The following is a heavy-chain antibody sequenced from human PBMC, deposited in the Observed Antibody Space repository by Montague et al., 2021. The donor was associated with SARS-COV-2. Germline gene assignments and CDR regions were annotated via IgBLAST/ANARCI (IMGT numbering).Heavy chain of an antibody. J-gene: IGHJ3*02. V-gene: IGHV4-39*01. CDR3: ARPLVRGVPKAFDI. D-gene: IGHD3-10*01. CDR1: GGSITRNYY. CDR2: IYYSGTT. Sequence: SETLSLTCTVSGGSITRNYYWGWIRQPPGKGLEWVGNIYYSGTTFFNPSLESRVTISVDASKNPFSLNLTSVTAADTAVYYCARPLVRGVPKAFDIWGQGALVIVSS.